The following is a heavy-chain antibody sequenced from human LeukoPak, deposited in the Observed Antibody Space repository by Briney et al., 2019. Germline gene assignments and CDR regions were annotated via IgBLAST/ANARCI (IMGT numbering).Heavy chain of an antibody. V-gene: IGHV3-48*01. CDR3: ARDSTTTVTHLDY. J-gene: IGHJ4*02. CDR2: ISSNGNT. Sequence: GGSLRLSCAASGFTFSTYGMYWVRQAPGKGLEYVSSISSNGNTYYANSVKGRFTISRDNAKNSLYLQMNSLRAEDTAVYYCARDSTTTVTHLDYWGQGTLVTVSS. D-gene: IGHD4-17*01. CDR1: GFTFSTYG.